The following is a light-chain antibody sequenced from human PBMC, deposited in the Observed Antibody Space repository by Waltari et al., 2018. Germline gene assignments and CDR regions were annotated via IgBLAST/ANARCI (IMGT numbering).Light chain of an antibody. CDR3: QQYYSTPPT. Sequence: DILMTQSPDSLAVSLGERATINCKSSQSVLYSSNNKKYLAWYQQKPGQPPKLLIYWASTRESGVPDRFSGSGSGTDFTLTISSLQAEDVAVYYCQQYYSTPPTFGQGTKVEIK. CDR2: WAS. V-gene: IGKV4-1*01. CDR1: QSVLYSSNNKKY. J-gene: IGKJ1*01.